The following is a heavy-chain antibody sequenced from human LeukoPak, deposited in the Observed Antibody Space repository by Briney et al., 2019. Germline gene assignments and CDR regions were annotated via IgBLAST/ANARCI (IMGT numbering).Heavy chain of an antibody. Sequence: SETLSLTCTVSGGSVSIGSYYWSWIRQSPGKGLEWIGYIYYSGGTNYNPSLKSRVTISVDTSKNQFSLKLSSVTAADTAVYYCARERDYYYGMDVWGQGTTVTVSS. V-gene: IGHV4-61*01. J-gene: IGHJ6*02. CDR2: IYYSGGT. CDR1: GGSVSIGSYY. CDR3: ARERDYYYGMDV.